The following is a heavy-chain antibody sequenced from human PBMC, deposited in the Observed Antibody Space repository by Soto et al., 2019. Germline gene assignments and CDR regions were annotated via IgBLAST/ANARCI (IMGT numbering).Heavy chain of an antibody. D-gene: IGHD6-19*01. CDR2: IYYSGST. J-gene: IGHJ6*02. CDR3: ARXLWDSSGWSYYYYGMDV. V-gene: IGHV4-39*01. CDR1: GGSISSSSYY. Sequence: SETLSLTCTVSGGSISSSSYYWCWIRQPPGKGLEWIGSIYYSGSTYYNPSLKSRVTISVDTSKNQFSLKLSSVTAADTAVYYCARXLWDSSGWSYYYYGMDVWGQGTTVTVSS.